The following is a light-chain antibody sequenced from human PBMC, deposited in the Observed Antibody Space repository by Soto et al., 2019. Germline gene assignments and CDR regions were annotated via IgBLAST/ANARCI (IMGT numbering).Light chain of an antibody. J-gene: IGLJ3*02. CDR1: MRDVGAYNL. Sequence: QSVLPQPASVSGSAGQSITISCSGTMRDVGAYNLVSWYQQHPGTAPKLIIYEVRNRPSGISSRFSGSRSGNTASLTISGLQSEDEGDYYCSAYTARSPRSFGVATKVT. CDR3: SAYTARSPRS. CDR2: EVR. V-gene: IGLV2-14*01.